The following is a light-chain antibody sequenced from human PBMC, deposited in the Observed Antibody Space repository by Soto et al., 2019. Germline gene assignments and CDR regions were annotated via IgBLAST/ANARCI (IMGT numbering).Light chain of an antibody. V-gene: IGKV3-20*01. CDR1: QSVSSSY. CDR2: DAS. CDR3: QQYGSSPGT. J-gene: IGKJ1*01. Sequence: EIVLTQSPGTLSLSPGERATLSCRASQSVSSSYLAWYQQKPGQAPRLLIYDASSRATGIPDRFSGRGSGTDFTLTISRLEPEDFAVYYCQQYGSSPGTFGQGTKVDIK.